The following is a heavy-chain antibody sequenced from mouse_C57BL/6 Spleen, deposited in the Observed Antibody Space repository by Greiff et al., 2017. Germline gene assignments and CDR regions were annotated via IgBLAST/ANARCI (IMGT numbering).Heavy chain of an antibody. D-gene: IGHD2-2*01. Sequence: QVQLQQSGAELVRPGTSVKVSCKASGYAFTNYLIEWVKQRPGQGLEWIGVINPGSGGTNYNEKFKGKATLTADKSSSTAYMQLSSLTSEDSAVYFCARSMVTTRRGMDYWGQGTSVTVSS. CDR1: GYAFTNYL. CDR3: ARSMVTTRRGMDY. CDR2: INPGSGGT. J-gene: IGHJ4*01. V-gene: IGHV1-54*01.